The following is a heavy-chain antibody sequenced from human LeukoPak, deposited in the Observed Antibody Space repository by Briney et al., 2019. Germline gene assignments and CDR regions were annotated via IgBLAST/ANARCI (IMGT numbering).Heavy chain of an antibody. Sequence: PSETLSLTCTVSGGSISSYYWSWIRQLPGKGLEWIGYIYYSGSTNYNPSLKSRVTISVDTSKNQFSLKLSSVTAADTAVYYCARVLNYYDSSGYTSPDAFDIWGQGTMVTVSS. J-gene: IGHJ3*02. V-gene: IGHV4-59*01. D-gene: IGHD3-22*01. CDR1: GGSISSYY. CDR3: ARVLNYYDSSGYTSPDAFDI. CDR2: IYYSGST.